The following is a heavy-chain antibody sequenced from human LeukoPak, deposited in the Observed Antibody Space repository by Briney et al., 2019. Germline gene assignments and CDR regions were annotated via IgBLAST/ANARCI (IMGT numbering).Heavy chain of an antibody. Sequence: PSETLSLTCTVSGGSISSSSYYWGWIRQPPGKGLEWIGSIYYSGSTYYNPSLKSRVTISVDTSKNQFSLKLSSVTAADTAVYYCAGFLYPIMVTRLDAFDIWGQGTMVTVSS. D-gene: IGHD5-18*01. CDR3: AGFLYPIMVTRLDAFDI. CDR1: GGSISSSSYY. J-gene: IGHJ3*02. V-gene: IGHV4-39*01. CDR2: IYYSGST.